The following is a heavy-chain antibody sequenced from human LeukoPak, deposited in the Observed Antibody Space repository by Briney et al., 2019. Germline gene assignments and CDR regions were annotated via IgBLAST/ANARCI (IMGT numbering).Heavy chain of an antibody. J-gene: IGHJ3*02. V-gene: IGHV3-23*01. CDR1: GFTFSSYA. Sequence: GGSLSLSCAASGFTFSSYAMSWVRQAPGKGLEWVSAISGSGGSTYYADSVKGRFTISRDNSKNTLYLQMNSLRAEDTAVYYCAKGWSRARYHDAFDIWGQGTMVTVSS. CDR2: ISGSGGST. D-gene: IGHD2-15*01. CDR3: AKGWSRARYHDAFDI.